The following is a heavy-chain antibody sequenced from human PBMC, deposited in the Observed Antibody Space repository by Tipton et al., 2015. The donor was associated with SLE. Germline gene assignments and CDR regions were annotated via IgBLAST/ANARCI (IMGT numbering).Heavy chain of an antibody. V-gene: IGHV3-21*03. Sequence: SLRLSCAASGFTFSSYAMSWVRQAPGRGLEWVSSISSSGSYIYYADSVKGRFTISRDNAKNSLYLQMNSLRAEDTAVYYCARDTYYDFWTGYNYYYYGMDVWGQGTTVTVSS. CDR3: ARDTYYDFWTGYNYYYYGMDV. CDR2: ISSSGSYI. D-gene: IGHD3-3*01. J-gene: IGHJ6*02. CDR1: GFTFSSYA.